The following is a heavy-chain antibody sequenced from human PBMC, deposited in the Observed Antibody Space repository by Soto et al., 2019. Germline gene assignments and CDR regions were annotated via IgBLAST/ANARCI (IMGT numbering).Heavy chain of an antibody. Sequence: ASVKISCKASGYTFTIYAMHWVRQAPGQRLEWMGWINAGNGNTKYSQNFQGRVTMTRNTSISTAYMELSSLRSEDTAVYYCARSPSWVTTVNPYYFDYWGQGTLVTVSS. CDR3: ARSPSWVTTVNPYYFDY. J-gene: IGHJ4*02. D-gene: IGHD4-4*01. V-gene: IGHV1-3*01. CDR2: INAGNGNT. CDR1: GYTFTIYA.